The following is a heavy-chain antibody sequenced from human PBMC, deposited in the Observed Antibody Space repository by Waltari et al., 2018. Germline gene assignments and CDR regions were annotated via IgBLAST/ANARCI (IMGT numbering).Heavy chain of an antibody. CDR3: ARVGDYHGSGRFGLDV. V-gene: IGHV4-34*01. D-gene: IGHD3-10*01. Sequence: QVQLQQWGAGLLKPSETLSLTCAVYDGSFSGYFWSWIRQSPGKGLEWIGQINRDGSNIYNPSLKVRVAMSVDTLKSQLSLRLTSVTAADAAVYYCARVGDYHGSGRFGLDVWGQGTRVTVSS. CDR2: INRDGSN. CDR1: DGSFSGYF. J-gene: IGHJ6*02.